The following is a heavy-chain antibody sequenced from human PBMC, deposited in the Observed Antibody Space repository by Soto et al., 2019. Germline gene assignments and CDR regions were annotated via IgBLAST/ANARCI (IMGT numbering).Heavy chain of an antibody. CDR2: ISYDGSNK. D-gene: IGHD2-15*01. CDR1: GFTFSSYG. Sequence: GGSLRLSCAASGFTFSSYGMHWVHQAPGKGLEWVAVISYDGSNKYYADSVKGRFTISRDNSKNTLYLQMNSLRAEDTAVYYCAKEVPSGGGSCYFDYWGQGTLVTVSS. J-gene: IGHJ4*02. V-gene: IGHV3-30*18. CDR3: AKEVPSGGGSCYFDY.